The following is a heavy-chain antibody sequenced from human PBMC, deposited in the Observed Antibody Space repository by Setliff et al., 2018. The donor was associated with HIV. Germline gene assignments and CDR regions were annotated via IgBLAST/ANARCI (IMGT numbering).Heavy chain of an antibody. D-gene: IGHD5-12*01. CDR1: AFPFSSYA. CDR2: ISGSGGST. V-gene: IGHV3-23*01. J-gene: IGHJ4*02. Sequence: PGGSLRLPCAASAFPFSSYAMSRVRQAPGEGLEWVSAISGSGGSTHYADSGKGRFTISRDNSKNTLYRQMNSLRAEDTAVYYCAKDPRAAVATFCQYWGQGTLVTVSS. CDR3: AKDPRAAVATFCQY.